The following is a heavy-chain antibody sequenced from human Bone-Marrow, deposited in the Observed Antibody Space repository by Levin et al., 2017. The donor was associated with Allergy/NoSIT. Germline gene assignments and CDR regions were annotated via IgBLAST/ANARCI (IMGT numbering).Heavy chain of an antibody. J-gene: IGHJ6*02. D-gene: IGHD3-9*01. CDR1: GGSISSSSYY. CDR2: IYYSGST. CDR3: ARVPRDYDILTGQDYYYGMDV. Sequence: ASETLSLTCTVSGGSISSSSYYWGWIRQPPGKGLEWIGSIYYSGSTYYNPSLKSRVTISVDTSKNQFSLKLSSVTAADTAVYYCARVPRDYDILTGQDYYYGMDVWGQGTTVTVSS. V-gene: IGHV4-39*07.